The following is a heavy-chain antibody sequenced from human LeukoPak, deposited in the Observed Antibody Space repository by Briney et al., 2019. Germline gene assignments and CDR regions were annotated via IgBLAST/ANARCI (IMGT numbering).Heavy chain of an antibody. J-gene: IGHJ4*02. CDR1: GYTLLNYV. D-gene: IGHD3-10*01. Sequence: ASVPESCKSSGYTLLNYVYNGVRQPTGQGVEWMGWMNPNSGNTGYAQKFQGRVTVTRNTSISTAYMELSSLRSEDTAVYYCARDYRDYYFDYWGQGTLVTVSS. CDR3: ARDYRDYYFDY. V-gene: IGHV1-8*01. CDR2: MNPNSGNT.